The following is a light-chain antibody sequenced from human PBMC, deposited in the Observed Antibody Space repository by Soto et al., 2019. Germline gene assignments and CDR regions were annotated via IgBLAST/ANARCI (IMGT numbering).Light chain of an antibody. Sequence: VVSQCPATLSVSPGEGPTRSCGASQGIGDTLAWYQHKPGQTPRLLIYDTSTRATGVPTRVSGSRSGAEFSLTINSLQSEDFAVYYCQPYNNWPLTFGQGTQVDIK. CDR3: QPYNNWPLT. CDR2: DTS. J-gene: IGKJ4*01. V-gene: IGKV3-15*01. CDR1: QGIGDT.